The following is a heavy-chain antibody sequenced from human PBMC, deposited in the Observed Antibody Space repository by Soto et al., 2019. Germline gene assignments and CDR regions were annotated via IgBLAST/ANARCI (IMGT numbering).Heavy chain of an antibody. CDR1: GDSISSGDYY. Sequence: SETLCLTCTVSGDSISSGDYYWSWIRQPPGKGLEWIGYIYYSGSTYYNASLKSRVTISVDTSKNQFSLKLSSLTAADTAVYYCVRVWGYCTGTSCXNFDNWGQGTLVT. CDR3: VRVWGYCTGTSCXNFDN. CDR2: IYYSGST. J-gene: IGHJ4*02. V-gene: IGHV4-30-4*01. D-gene: IGHD2-2*01.